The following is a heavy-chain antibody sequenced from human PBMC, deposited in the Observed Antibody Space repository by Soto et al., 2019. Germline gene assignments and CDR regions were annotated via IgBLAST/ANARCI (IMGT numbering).Heavy chain of an antibody. CDR3: AKEGEYSSGWDNFDY. Sequence: PGGSLRLSCAASGFTFSSYAMSLVRQATGKGLEWVSAISGSGGSTYYADSVKGRFTISRDNSKNTLYLQMNSLRAEDTAVYYCAKEGEYSSGWDNFDYWGQGTLVTVSS. V-gene: IGHV3-23*01. CDR2: ISGSGGST. CDR1: GFTFSSYA. D-gene: IGHD6-19*01. J-gene: IGHJ4*02.